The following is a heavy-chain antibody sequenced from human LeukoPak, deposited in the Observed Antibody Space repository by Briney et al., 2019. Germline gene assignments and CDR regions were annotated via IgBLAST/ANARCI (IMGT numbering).Heavy chain of an antibody. D-gene: IGHD3-22*01. CDR3: ARGDSSGSFDY. J-gene: IGHJ4*02. Sequence: SETLSLTCTVSGGSISRYYWSWIWQPAGKGLEWIGRVYTNGNTNYNPSFKSRVTMSVDTSKNQFSLKLSSVTAADTAVYYCARGDSSGSFDYWGQGTLLTVYS. CDR1: GGSISRYY. V-gene: IGHV4-4*07. CDR2: VYTNGNT.